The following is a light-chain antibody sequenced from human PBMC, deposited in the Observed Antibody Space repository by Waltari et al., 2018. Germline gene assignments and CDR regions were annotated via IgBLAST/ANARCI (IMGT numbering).Light chain of an antibody. Sequence: DIQLTQSPSFLSASVGDRVTITCRASQGISSYFAGYQQKPGKTHKLLIYAASTLQSGVPSRFSGSGSGTEFTLTISSLQPEDFATYYCQQLNYYPITFGQGTRLEIK. CDR3: QQLNYYPIT. CDR2: AAS. CDR1: QGISSY. J-gene: IGKJ5*01. V-gene: IGKV1-9*01.